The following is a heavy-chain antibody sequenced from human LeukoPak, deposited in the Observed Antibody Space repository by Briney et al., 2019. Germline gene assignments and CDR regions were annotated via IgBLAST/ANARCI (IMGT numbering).Heavy chain of an antibody. CDR3: ANCLVAATLYYYYYYGMDV. Sequence: HAGGSLRLSCAASGFTFSSYAMSWVRQAPGKGLEWVSVISGSGGSTYYADSVKGRFTISRDNSKNTLYLQMNSLRAEDTAVYYCANCLVAATLYYYYYYGMDVWGQGTTVTVSS. CDR2: ISGSGGST. V-gene: IGHV3-23*01. J-gene: IGHJ6*02. CDR1: GFTFSSYA. D-gene: IGHD2-15*01.